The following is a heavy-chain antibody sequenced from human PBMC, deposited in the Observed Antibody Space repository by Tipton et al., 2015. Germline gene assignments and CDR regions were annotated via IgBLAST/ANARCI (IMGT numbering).Heavy chain of an antibody. Sequence: TLSLTCAVYGGSFSDYYWTWVRQSPGKGLEWIGEINYSATTHHNPSLGSRVTISVDTSKNQFSLNPTSVTAADTAFYYCARGTYGGYIQSHWGQGTPVTVSS. CDR1: GGSFSDYY. CDR2: INYSATT. D-gene: IGHD4-17*01. J-gene: IGHJ4*02. V-gene: IGHV4-34*01. CDR3: ARGTYGGYIQSH.